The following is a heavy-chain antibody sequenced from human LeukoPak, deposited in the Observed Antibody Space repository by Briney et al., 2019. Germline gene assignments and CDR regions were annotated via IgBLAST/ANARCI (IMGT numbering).Heavy chain of an antibody. CDR3: AREGLAYCGGDCCSNAFDI. Sequence: GGSLRLSCAASGFTFSDYYMSWIRQAPGKGLEWVSYISSSGSTIYYADSVKGRFTISRDNAKNSLYLQMNSLRAEDTAVYYCAREGLAYCGGDCCSNAFDIWGQGTMVTVSS. CDR2: ISSSGSTI. CDR1: GFTFSDYY. J-gene: IGHJ3*02. D-gene: IGHD2-21*01. V-gene: IGHV3-11*01.